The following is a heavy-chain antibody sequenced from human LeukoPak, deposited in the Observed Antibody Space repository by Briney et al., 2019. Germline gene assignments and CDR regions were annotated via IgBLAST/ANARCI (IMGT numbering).Heavy chain of an antibody. CDR3: ARHDYSRQGAFDY. V-gene: IGHV1-69*02. CDR2: IIPILGIA. J-gene: IGHJ4*02. Sequence: SVKVSCKASGATFSSYTISWVRQAPGQGLEWMGRIIPILGIANYAQKFQGRVTITADTSTSTAYMELSSLRSEDTAVYYCARHDYSRQGAFDYWGQGTLVTVSS. D-gene: IGHD4-11*01. CDR1: GATFSSYT.